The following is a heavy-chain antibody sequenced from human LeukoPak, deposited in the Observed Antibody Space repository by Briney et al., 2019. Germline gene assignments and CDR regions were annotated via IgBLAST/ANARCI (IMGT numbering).Heavy chain of an antibody. Sequence: GGSLRLSCAASGFTLTSYAMNWVRQAPGKGLEWVSGISASGGSTYYADSVKGRFTISRDNSKNTLYLQMNSLRAEDTAVYYCAKDVGNYYDSSGYLRTMPFDCWGQGTLVTVSS. CDR1: GFTLTSYA. V-gene: IGHV3-23*01. J-gene: IGHJ4*02. D-gene: IGHD3-22*01. CDR2: ISASGGST. CDR3: AKDVGNYYDSSGYLRTMPFDC.